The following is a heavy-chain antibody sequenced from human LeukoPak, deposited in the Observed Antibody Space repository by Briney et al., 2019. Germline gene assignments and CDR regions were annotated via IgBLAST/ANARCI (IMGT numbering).Heavy chain of an antibody. J-gene: IGHJ4*02. CDR3: ARITGDCSSTSCFLYYFDY. Sequence: SETLSLTCTVSGGSISSYYWSWIRQPPGKGLEWIGYIYYSGSTNYNPSLKSRVSMSVDTSKRQFSLKLSSVTAADTAVYYCARITGDCSSTSCFLYYFDYWGQGTLVTVSS. V-gene: IGHV4-59*12. CDR2: IYYSGST. D-gene: IGHD2-2*01. CDR1: GGSISSYY.